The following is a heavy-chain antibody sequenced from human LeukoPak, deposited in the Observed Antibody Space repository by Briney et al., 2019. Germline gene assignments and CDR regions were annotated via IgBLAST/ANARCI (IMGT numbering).Heavy chain of an antibody. CDR3: ARQTYYDSSGYYSPY. CDR2: ISSSGSTI. D-gene: IGHD3-22*01. V-gene: IGHV3-48*03. Sequence: PGGSLRLSCAASGFTFSSYEMNWVRQAPGKGLEWVSYISSSGSTIYYADSVKGRFTISRDNAKNSLYLQMNSLRAEDTAVYYCARQTYYDSSGYYSPYWGQGTLVTVSS. CDR1: GFTFSSYE. J-gene: IGHJ4*02.